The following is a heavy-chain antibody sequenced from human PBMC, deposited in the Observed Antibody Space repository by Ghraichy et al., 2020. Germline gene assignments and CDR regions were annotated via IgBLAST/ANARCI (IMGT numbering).Heavy chain of an antibody. CDR2: ISAYNGNT. CDR1: GYTFTSYG. D-gene: IGHD3-16*01. J-gene: IGHJ4*02. CDR3: ARDRYDYIWGSSEYFDY. V-gene: IGHV1-18*01. Sequence: ASVKVSCKASGYTFTSYGISWVRQAPGQGLEWMGWISAYNGNTNYAQKLQGRVTMTTDTSTSTAYMELRSLRSDDTAVYYCARDRYDYIWGSSEYFDYWGQGTLVTVSS.